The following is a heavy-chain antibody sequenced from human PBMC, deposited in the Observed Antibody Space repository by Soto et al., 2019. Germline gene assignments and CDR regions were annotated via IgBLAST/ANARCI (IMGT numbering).Heavy chain of an antibody. CDR1: GFTFSSYA. CDR3: ANIQLWSGYYFFDY. J-gene: IGHJ4*02. Sequence: PGGSLRLSCAASGFTFSSYAMSWVRQAPGKGLEWVSAISGSGGSTYYADSVKGRFTISRDNSKNTLYLQMNSLRAEDTAVYYCANIQLWSGYYFFDYWGQGTLVTVSS. CDR2: ISGSGGST. D-gene: IGHD3-3*01. V-gene: IGHV3-23*01.